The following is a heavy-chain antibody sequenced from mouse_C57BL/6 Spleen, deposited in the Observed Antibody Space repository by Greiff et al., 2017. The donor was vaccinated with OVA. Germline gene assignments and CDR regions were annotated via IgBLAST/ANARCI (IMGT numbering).Heavy chain of an antibody. CDR2: ISGGGGNT. Sequence: DVKLQESGGGLVKPGGSLKLSCAASGFTFSSYTMSWVRQTPEKRLEWVATISGGGGNTYYPDSVKGRFTISRDNAKNTLYLQMSSLRSEDTGLYYCARQGYGSSYDYWGQGTTLTVSS. V-gene: IGHV5-9*01. CDR1: GFTFSSYT. J-gene: IGHJ2*01. D-gene: IGHD1-1*01. CDR3: ARQGYGSSYDY.